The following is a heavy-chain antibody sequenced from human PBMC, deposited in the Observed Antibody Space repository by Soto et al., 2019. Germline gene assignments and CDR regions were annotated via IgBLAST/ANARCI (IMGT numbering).Heavy chain of an antibody. V-gene: IGHV3-23*01. CDR1: GFTFSSYA. J-gene: IGHJ4*02. D-gene: IGHD3-22*01. Sequence: PGGSLRLSCAASGFTFSSYAMSWVRQAPGKGLEWVSAISGSGGSTYYADSVKSRFTISRDNSKNTLYLQMNSLRAEDTAVYYCAKEYFSSGYYYGFDYWGQGTLVTVSS. CDR2: ISGSGGST. CDR3: AKEYFSSGYYYGFDY.